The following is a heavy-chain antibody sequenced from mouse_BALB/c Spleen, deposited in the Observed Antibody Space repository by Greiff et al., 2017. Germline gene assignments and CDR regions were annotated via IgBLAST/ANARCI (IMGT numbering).Heavy chain of an antibody. Sequence: VQLKQSGAELVRPGALVKLSCKASGFNIKDYYMHWVKQRPEQGLEWIGWIDPENGNTIYDPKFQGKASITADTSSNTAYLQLSSLTSEDTAVYYCARSGYGSSYLDYWGQGTTLTVSS. V-gene: IGHV14-1*02. CDR1: GFNIKDYY. CDR2: IDPENGNT. CDR3: ARSGYGSSYLDY. J-gene: IGHJ2*01. D-gene: IGHD1-1*01.